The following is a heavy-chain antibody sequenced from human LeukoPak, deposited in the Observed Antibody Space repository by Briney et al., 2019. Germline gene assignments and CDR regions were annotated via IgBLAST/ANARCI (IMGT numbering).Heavy chain of an antibody. J-gene: IGHJ4*02. CDR2: IKQDESEK. CDR3: AKAGRDY. V-gene: IGHV3-7*01. Sequence: GGSLRLSCTASGFTFSDYWMNWVRQAPGKGLEWVANIKQDESEKYYVDSVKGRFSISRDNTKNSLYLQMNSLRAEDTAVYYCAKAGRDYWGQGTLVTVSS. CDR1: GFTFSDYW.